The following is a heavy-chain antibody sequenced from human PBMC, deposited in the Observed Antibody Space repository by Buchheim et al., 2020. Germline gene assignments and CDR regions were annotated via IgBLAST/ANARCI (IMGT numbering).Heavy chain of an antibody. Sequence: QVQLVESGGGVVQPGRSLRLSCAASGFTFSSYAMHWVRQAPGKGLEWVAVISYDGSNKYYADSVKGRFTISRDNSKNTLYLQMNSLRAEDTAVYYCASWLVRRSFDYWGQGTL. CDR3: ASWLVRRSFDY. CDR1: GFTFSSYA. CDR2: ISYDGSNK. D-gene: IGHD6-19*01. V-gene: IGHV3-30-3*01. J-gene: IGHJ4*02.